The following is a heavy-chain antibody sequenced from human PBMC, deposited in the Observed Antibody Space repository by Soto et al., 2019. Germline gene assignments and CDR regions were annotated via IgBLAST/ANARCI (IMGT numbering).Heavy chain of an antibody. V-gene: IGHV1-2*02. D-gene: IGHD3-3*01. CDR3: ARVFMYYDFWSGRNGMAV. CDR2: INPNSGGT. Sequence: GASVKVSCKASGYTFTGYYMHWVRQAPGQGLEWMGWINPNSGGTNYAQKFQGRVTMTRDTSISTAYMELSRLRSDATAVYYCARVFMYYDFWSGRNGMAVWGQGTTVTVSS. J-gene: IGHJ6*02. CDR1: GYTFTGYY.